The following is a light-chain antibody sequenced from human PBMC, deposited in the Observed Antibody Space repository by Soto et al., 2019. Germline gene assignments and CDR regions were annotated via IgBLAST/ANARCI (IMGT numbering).Light chain of an antibody. J-gene: IGKJ5*01. CDR1: QSFSSSY. CDR3: QQANSFPIT. V-gene: IGKV3-20*01. Sequence: EIVLTQSPGTLSLSPGERATLSCRASQSFSSSYLAWYQQKPGQAPRLLIYETSSRATGIPDRFSGSGSGTDFTLTISRLEPEDFATYYCQQANSFPITFGQGTRLEIK. CDR2: ETS.